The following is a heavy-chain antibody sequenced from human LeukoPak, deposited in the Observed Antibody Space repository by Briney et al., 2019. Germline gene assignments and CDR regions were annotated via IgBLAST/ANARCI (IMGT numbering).Heavy chain of an antibody. CDR1: GFTFYDYA. J-gene: IGHJ6*03. V-gene: IGHV3-9*01. CDR3: AKDIGSASYYYMDV. D-gene: IGHD3-10*01. Sequence: PGGSLRLSCAASGFTFYDYAMHWVRQAPGKGLEWVSGISWNSGSIGYADSVKGRFTISRDNAKNSLYLQMNSLRAEDTALYYCAKDIGSASYYYMDVWGQGTAVTVSS. CDR2: ISWNSGSI.